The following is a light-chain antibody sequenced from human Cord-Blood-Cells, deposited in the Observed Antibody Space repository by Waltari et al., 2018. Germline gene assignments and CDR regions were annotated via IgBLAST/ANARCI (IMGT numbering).Light chain of an antibody. CDR3: MQALQTTWT. CDR2: LGS. CDR1: QSLLHSNGYNY. J-gene: IGKJ1*01. V-gene: IGKV2-28*01. Sequence: DIVMTQSPLSLPVTPGEPVSISCMSSQSLLHSNGYNYLDWYLQKPGQSPQLLIYLGSNRASGVPDRFSGSGSGTDFTLKISRVEAEDVGVYYCMQALQTTWTFGQGTKVEIK.